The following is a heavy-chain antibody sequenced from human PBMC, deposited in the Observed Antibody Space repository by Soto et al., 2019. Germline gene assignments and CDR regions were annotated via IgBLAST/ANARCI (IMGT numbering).Heavy chain of an antibody. V-gene: IGHV3-33*01. D-gene: IGHD1-1*01. Sequence: QMQLVESGGGVVQPGRSLRLSCVASGFTFSDYAMHWVRQAPGKGLEWMVVTWYDGNKKYYADSMKGRFTVSRDNSKNTLYLQLNTLRADDTAVYYCAREESGTLDFWGQGTLVTVSS. J-gene: IGHJ4*02. CDR1: GFTFSDYA. CDR3: AREESGTLDF. CDR2: TWYDGNKK.